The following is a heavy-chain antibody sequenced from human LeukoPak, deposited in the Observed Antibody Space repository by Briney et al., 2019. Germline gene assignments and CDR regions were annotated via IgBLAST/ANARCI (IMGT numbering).Heavy chain of an antibody. CDR2: ISYDGSNK. D-gene: IGHD5-12*01. V-gene: IGHV3-30*18. J-gene: IGHJ6*02. Sequence: PGGSLRLSCAASGFTFSSYGMHWVRQAPGKGLEWVAVISYDGSNKYYADSVKGRFTISRDNAKNSLYLQMNSLRAEDTALYYCAKDTRLRSYYYYGMDVWGQGTTVTVSS. CDR3: AKDTRLRSYYYYGMDV. CDR1: GFTFSSYG.